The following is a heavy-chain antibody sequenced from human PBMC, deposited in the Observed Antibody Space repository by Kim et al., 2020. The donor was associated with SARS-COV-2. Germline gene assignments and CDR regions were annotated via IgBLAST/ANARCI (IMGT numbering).Heavy chain of an antibody. Sequence: GGSLRLSCTVSGFTFGDYAMSWVRQAPGKGLEWVGFIRSKTYGGTTEYAASVKGRFTISRDDSKSTAYLQMNSLKIEDTAVYYCSRELGLNYWGQGTLVTVSS. CDR2: IRSKTYGGTT. D-gene: IGHD3-10*01. J-gene: IGHJ4*02. CDR3: SRELGLNY. V-gene: IGHV3-49*04. CDR1: GFTFGDYA.